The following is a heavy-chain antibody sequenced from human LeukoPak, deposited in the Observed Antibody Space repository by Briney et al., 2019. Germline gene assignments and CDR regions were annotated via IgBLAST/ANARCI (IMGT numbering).Heavy chain of an antibody. CDR2: IYHSGST. CDR1: GYFISTDYY. J-gene: IGHJ4*02. V-gene: IGHV4-38-2*02. D-gene: IGHD3-10*01. CDR3: TRGGPYYYGSGTYYGFDY. Sequence: SETLSLTCSVSGYFISTDYYWGWIRQPPGKGLEWIGSIYHSGSTYYNPSLKSRVAISVDTSKNQFSLKLKSVTAADTALYFCTRGGPYYYGSGTYYGFDYWGQGILVTVSS.